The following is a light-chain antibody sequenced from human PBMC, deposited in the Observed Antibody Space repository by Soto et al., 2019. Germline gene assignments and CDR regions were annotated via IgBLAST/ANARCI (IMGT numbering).Light chain of an antibody. V-gene: IGKV3-15*01. CDR3: QQLNSYPIT. J-gene: IGKJ5*01. CDR1: QSVSSN. CDR2: DAS. Sequence: EIVLTQSPATLSVSPGERATLSCRASQSVSSNFAWYQQKPGQAPRLLIYDASTRATGIPARFSGSGSGTEFTLTISSLQPEDFATYYCQQLNSYPITFGQGTRLEIK.